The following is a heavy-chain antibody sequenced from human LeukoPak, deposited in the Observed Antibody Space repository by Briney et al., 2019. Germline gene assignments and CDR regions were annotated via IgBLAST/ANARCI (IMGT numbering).Heavy chain of an antibody. V-gene: IGHV3-23*01. J-gene: IGHJ6*03. D-gene: IGHD2-15*01. CDR3: ATIAGPNYYYYYYMDV. CDR1: GFTFSSYA. Sequence: GGSLRLSCAASGFTFSSYAMSWVRQAPGKGLEWVSAISGSGGSTYYADSVKGRFTISRDNAKNSLYLQMNSLRAEDTAVYYCATIAGPNYYYYYYMDVWGKGTTVTVSS. CDR2: ISGSGGST.